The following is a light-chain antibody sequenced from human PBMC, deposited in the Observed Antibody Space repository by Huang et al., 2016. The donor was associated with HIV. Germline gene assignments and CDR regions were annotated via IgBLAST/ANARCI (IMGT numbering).Light chain of an antibody. J-gene: IGKJ2*01. Sequence: EIVMTQSPATLSVSPGERATLSCRASQSISSNLAWYQQTPGQAPRLLIYGASTRATGIPARFRGSGSGTEFTLTISSLLSEDFAVYYCQQYNDWPETFGQGTKLEIK. V-gene: IGKV3-15*01. CDR2: GAS. CDR1: QSISSN. CDR3: QQYNDWPET.